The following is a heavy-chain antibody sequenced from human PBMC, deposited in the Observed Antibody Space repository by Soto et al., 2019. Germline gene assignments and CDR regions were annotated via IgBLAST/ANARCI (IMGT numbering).Heavy chain of an antibody. J-gene: IGHJ4*02. Sequence: SETRCLPCTVSGGFMSRYYWSWIRQPPGKGLEWIGYIYYSGSTNYNPSLKSRVTISVDTSKNQFSLKLSSVTAADTAVYYCARGRIQLWYPFDYWGQGTLVTVS. CDR2: IYYSGST. D-gene: IGHD5-18*01. CDR1: GGFMSRYY. V-gene: IGHV4-59*01. CDR3: ARGRIQLWYPFDY.